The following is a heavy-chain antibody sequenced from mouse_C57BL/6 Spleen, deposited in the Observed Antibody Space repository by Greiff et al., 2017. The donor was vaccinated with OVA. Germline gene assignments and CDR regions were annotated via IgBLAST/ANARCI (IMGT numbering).Heavy chain of an antibody. V-gene: IGHV1-5*01. J-gene: IGHJ3*01. CDR1: GYTFTSYW. D-gene: IGHD2-4*01. CDR2: IYPGNSDT. Sequence: VQLQQSGTVLARPGASVKMSCKTSGYTFTSYWMHWVKQRPGQGLEWIGAIYPGNSDTSYNQKFKGKAKLTAVTSASTAYMELSSLTNEDSAVYYCTKLDDYDGAWFAYWGQGTLVTVSA. CDR3: TKLDDYDGAWFAY.